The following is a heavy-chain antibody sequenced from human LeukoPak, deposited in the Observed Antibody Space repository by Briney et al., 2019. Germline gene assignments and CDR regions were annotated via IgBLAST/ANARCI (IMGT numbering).Heavy chain of an antibody. CDR3: ARDLHSAFDY. D-gene: IGHD5-18*01. CDR1: GFTFSDYG. V-gene: IGHV3-33*01. J-gene: IGHJ4*02. Sequence: GSLRLSCAASGFTFSDYGLHWVRQAPGKGLEWVAVISYDGSKKYYADSVKGRFTISRDNSKNTLYLQMNSLRAEDTAVYYCARDLHSAFDYWGQGTLVTVSS. CDR2: ISYDGSKK.